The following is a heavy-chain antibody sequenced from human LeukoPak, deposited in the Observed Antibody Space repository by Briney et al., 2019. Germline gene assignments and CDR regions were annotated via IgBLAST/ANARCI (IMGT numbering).Heavy chain of an antibody. CDR3: ARGVLNDGPLTGSPFDY. D-gene: IGHD1-20*01. V-gene: IGHV1-69*06. Sequence: EASVKVSCKASGGTFSSYAISWVRQAPGQGLEWMGGIIPIFGTANYAQKFQGRVTITADKFTSTAYMELSRLRSEDTAVYYCARGVLNDGPLTGSPFDYWGQGTLVTVSS. J-gene: IGHJ4*02. CDR2: IIPIFGTA. CDR1: GGTFSSYA.